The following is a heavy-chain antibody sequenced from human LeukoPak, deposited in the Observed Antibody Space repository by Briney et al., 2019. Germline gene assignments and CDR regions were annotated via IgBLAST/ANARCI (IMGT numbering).Heavy chain of an antibody. CDR1: GCTFSSYT. D-gene: IGHD3-9*01. CDR3: KTAYDILTGYHD. V-gene: IGHV1-69*02. Sequence: SVKVSCKASGCTFSSYTISWVRQAPGQGLEWMGRIIPILGIENYAQRFQGRVTITAHKSTSTDYMELSSLRSEDIFFYKQKTAYDILTGYHDWGQGTLVTVSS. CDR2: IIPILGIE. J-gene: IGHJ4*02.